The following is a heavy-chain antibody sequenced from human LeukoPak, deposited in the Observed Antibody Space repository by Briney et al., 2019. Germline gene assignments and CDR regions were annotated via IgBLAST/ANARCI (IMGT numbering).Heavy chain of an antibody. J-gene: IGHJ1*01. V-gene: IGHV3-7*01. Sequence: GGSLRLSCAASGSTFSSYWMSWVRQAPGKGLEWVANIKQDGSEKYYVDSVKGRFTISRDNAKNSLYLQMNSLRAEDTAVYYCARGSYYDSSGYYYLPPFAEYFQHWGQGTLVTVSS. CDR1: GSTFSSYW. CDR3: ARGSYYDSSGYYYLPPFAEYFQH. CDR2: IKQDGSEK. D-gene: IGHD3-22*01.